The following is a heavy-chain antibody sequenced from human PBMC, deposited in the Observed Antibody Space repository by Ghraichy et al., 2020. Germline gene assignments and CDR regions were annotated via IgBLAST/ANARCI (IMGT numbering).Heavy chain of an antibody. Sequence: GGSLRLSCAASGFTFSSHWMHWVRQAPGKGLVWVSRINSDGSVTTYADYVKGRFTISRDNAKHTLYLQMNSLRAEDTAVYYCARGASGSYREFFDLWGQGTLVTVSS. CDR3: ARGASGSYREFFDL. J-gene: IGHJ4*02. D-gene: IGHD3-10*01. CDR1: GFTFSSHW. CDR2: INSDGSVT. V-gene: IGHV3-74*03.